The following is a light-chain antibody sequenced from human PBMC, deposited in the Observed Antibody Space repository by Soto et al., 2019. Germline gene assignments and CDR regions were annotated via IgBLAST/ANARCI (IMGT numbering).Light chain of an antibody. J-gene: IGLJ1*01. CDR3: CSYAGSYPYV. CDR2: DVS. CDR1: RSDVGGYNY. Sequence: QSALTQPRSVSGSPGQSVTISCTGTRSDVGGYNYVSWYQQHPGKAPKLMIYDVSQRPSGVPDRCSGSKSVNTDSLTSSGLQAEDEADYYCCSYAGSYPYVFGTGTKGTAL. V-gene: IGLV2-11*01.